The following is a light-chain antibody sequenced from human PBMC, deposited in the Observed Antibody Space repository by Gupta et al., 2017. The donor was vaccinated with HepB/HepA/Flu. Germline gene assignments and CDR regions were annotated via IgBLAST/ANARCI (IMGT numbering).Light chain of an antibody. Sequence: SVLPQPPSASGTPGPPVTISWSGGDANSLYGCQHHPGTAPKLLIQRNNQRPSGVPDRFSGSTSGTSPSLAISGLRSEDEADYYCAAWHDSLSGVVFGGGTKLTVL. CDR2: RNN. CDR1: DANS. CDR3: AAWHDSLSGVV. J-gene: IGLJ2*01. V-gene: IGLV1-47*01.